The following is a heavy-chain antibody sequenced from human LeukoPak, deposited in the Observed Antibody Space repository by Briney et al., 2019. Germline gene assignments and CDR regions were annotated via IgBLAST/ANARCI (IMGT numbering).Heavy chain of an antibody. CDR2: IKSKTDGGTT. Sequence: GGSLRLSCAASGFTFSNAWMSWVRQAPGKGLEWVGRIKSKTDGGTTDYAAPVKGRFTISRDDSKNTLYLQMNSLRAEDTAVYYCAKEGSSGWYFDYWGQGTLVTVSS. D-gene: IGHD6-19*01. J-gene: IGHJ4*02. CDR3: AKEGSSGWYFDY. CDR1: GFTFSNAW. V-gene: IGHV3-15*01.